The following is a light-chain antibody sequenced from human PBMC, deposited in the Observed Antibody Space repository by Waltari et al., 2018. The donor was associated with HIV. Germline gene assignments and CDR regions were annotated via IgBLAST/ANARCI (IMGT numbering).Light chain of an antibody. J-gene: IGKJ1*01. Sequence: ETVMTQSPATLSVSPGARATLSCRASENVYTNLAWYQQQPGQAPRLLIYAASIRDTGVPVRFSGGGSGTVVTLTINILQSEDFAVYYCQQYNRRPPWTFGQGTKVEVK. CDR1: ENVYTN. CDR2: AAS. CDR3: QQYNRRPPWT. V-gene: IGKV3D-15*03.